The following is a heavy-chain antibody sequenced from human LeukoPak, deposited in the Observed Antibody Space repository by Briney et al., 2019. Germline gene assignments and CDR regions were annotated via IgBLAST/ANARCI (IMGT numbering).Heavy chain of an antibody. V-gene: IGHV3-30*04. D-gene: IGHD5-18*01. CDR1: GFTFSSYA. Sequence: GRSLRLSCAASGFTFSSYAMHWVRQAPGKGLEWVAVISYDGSNKYYADSVKGRFTISRDNSKNTLYLQMNSLRAEDTAVYYCAGAHGYSYGRFDYWGQGTLVTVSS. CDR2: ISYDGSNK. J-gene: IGHJ4*02. CDR3: AGAHGYSYGRFDY.